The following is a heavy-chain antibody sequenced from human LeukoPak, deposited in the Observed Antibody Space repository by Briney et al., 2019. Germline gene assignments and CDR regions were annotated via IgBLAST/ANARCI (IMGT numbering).Heavy chain of an antibody. D-gene: IGHD6-13*01. Sequence: ASVTVSCKASGYTFTSYGISWVRQAPGQGLEWMGWISAYNGNTNYAQKLQGRVTMTTDTSTSTAYMELRSLRSDDTAVYYCATTPESYSSSWYINWFDPWAREPWSPSPQ. V-gene: IGHV1-18*01. CDR3: ATTPESYSSSWYINWFDP. CDR2: ISAYNGNT. J-gene: IGHJ5*02. CDR1: GYTFTSYG.